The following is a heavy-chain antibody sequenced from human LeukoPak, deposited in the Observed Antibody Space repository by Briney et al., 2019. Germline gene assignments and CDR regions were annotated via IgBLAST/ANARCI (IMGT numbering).Heavy chain of an antibody. CDR2: IVVGSGNT. CDR3: TADPYYDASGPPRWFDP. CDR1: GFTFTSSA. J-gene: IGHJ5*02. Sequence: SVKVSCKASGFTFTSSAIQWVRQARGQRLEWIGWIVVGSGNTNYAQKFQERVTITRDMSTSTAYMELSSLRSEDTAVYSCTADPYYDASGPPRWFDPWGQGTLVTVSS. D-gene: IGHD3-22*01. V-gene: IGHV1-58*02.